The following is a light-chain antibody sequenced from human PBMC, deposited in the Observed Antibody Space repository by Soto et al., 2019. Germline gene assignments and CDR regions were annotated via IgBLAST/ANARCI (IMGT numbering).Light chain of an antibody. CDR2: GAS. Sequence: EIVMTQSPTTLSVSPGEGATLSCRASQSLGSNLAWYQQKPGQSPRLLIYGASTRASGIPARFSGSGSGTEFTLTISSLESEDFAVYYCQQYNYWPLYTFGQGTKLEIK. J-gene: IGKJ2*01. CDR1: QSLGSN. CDR3: QQYNYWPLYT. V-gene: IGKV3-15*01.